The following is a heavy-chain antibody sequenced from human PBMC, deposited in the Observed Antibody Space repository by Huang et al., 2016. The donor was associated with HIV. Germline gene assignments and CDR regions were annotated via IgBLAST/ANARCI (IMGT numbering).Heavy chain of an antibody. J-gene: IGHJ6*03. V-gene: IGHV3-53*02. CDR3: AKIGGSDYYYYYYYMDV. D-gene: IGHD3-16*01. CDR1: GFTASANY. Sequence: EVQLVETGGGLIQPGGSLKLSCAASGFTASANYMSWVRQAPGKGLEWVSIVYCDGNTFYADSVKGRFIISRDNSKNTMYLQMTSLRAEDTAVYYCAKIGGSDYYYYYYYMDVWGKGATVTVSS. CDR2: VYCDGNT.